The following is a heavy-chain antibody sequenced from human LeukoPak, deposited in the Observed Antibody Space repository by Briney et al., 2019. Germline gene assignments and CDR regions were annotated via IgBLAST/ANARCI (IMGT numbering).Heavy chain of an antibody. V-gene: IGHV3-7*01. CDR1: AFTFSSYW. CDR3: ASFGAGALTYVDY. CDR2: IKQDGSEM. J-gene: IGHJ4*02. Sequence: GGSLRLSCAASAFTFSSYWMSWVRQAPGKGLEWVANIKQDGSEMYYVDSVKGRFTISRDNAKNSLYLQMNSLRAEDTAVYYCASFGAGALTYVDYWGQGTLVTVSS. D-gene: IGHD3-10*01.